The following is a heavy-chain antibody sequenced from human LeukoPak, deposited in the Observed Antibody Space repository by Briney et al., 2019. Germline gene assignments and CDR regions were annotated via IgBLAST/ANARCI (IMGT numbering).Heavy chain of an antibody. CDR2: ISSSSSYI. CDR1: GFTFSSYS. J-gene: IGHJ4*02. D-gene: IGHD5-18*01. Sequence: KTGGSLRLSCAASGFTFSSYSMNWVRQAPGEGLEWVSSISSSSSYIYYADSVKGRFTISRDNAKNSLYLQMNSLRAEDTAVYYCARDRGAMVSRWGQGTLVTVSS. CDR3: ARDRGAMVSR. V-gene: IGHV3-21*01.